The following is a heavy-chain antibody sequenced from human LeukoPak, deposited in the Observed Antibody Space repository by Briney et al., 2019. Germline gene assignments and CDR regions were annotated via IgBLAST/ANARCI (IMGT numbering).Heavy chain of an antibody. Sequence: GASVKVSCKASGYTFTGYYMHWVRQAPGQGLEWMGWINPNSGGTNYAQKFQGRVTMTRDTSISTAYMELSRLRSDDTAVYYCARDRSYDFWSGGYRYFDYWGQGTLVTVSS. V-gene: IGHV1-2*02. CDR1: GYTFTGYY. D-gene: IGHD3-3*01. CDR3: ARDRSYDFWSGGYRYFDY. J-gene: IGHJ4*02. CDR2: INPNSGGT.